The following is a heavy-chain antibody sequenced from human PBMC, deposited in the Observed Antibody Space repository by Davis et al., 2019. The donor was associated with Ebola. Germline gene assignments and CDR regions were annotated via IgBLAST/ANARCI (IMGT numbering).Heavy chain of an antibody. CDR3: ARDGGSSSSMGAFDV. CDR2: IYSDGIT. Sequence: PGGSLRLSCAASGFSVSIKYMTWVRQAPGKGLEWVSVIYSDGITYYADSVKGRFTISRDNAKNTLYLQMNSLRGDDTAVYYCARDGGSSSSMGAFDVWGHGTLVAVSS. J-gene: IGHJ3*01. CDR1: GFSVSIKY. D-gene: IGHD6-6*01. V-gene: IGHV3-53*01.